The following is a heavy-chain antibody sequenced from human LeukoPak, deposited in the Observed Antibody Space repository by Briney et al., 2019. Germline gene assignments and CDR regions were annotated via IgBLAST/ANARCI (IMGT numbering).Heavy chain of an antibody. CDR2: ISSSSYI. Sequence: GGSLRLSCAASGFTFSSYSMNWVRQAPGKGLEWVSSISSSSYIYYADSVKGRFTISRDNAKNPLYLQMNSLRAEDTAVYYCAVRMVATSSVDYWGQGTLVTVSS. D-gene: IGHD5-12*01. J-gene: IGHJ4*02. V-gene: IGHV3-21*01. CDR3: AVRMVATSSVDY. CDR1: GFTFSSYS.